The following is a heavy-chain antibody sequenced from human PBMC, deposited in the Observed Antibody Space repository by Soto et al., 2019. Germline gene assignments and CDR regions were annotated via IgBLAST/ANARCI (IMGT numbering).Heavy chain of an antibody. D-gene: IGHD5-12*01. CDR2: IYNDGSTT. CDR3: ARNPSGVDIASTKD. Sequence: QVQLVESGGGVVQPGRSLRLSCVASGLTSSTQGMQWVRQAPGKGLEWVGVIYNDGSTTYYADSVKGRFTISRDNSKNTLYLQMNSLRAEDTAVYYCARNPSGVDIASTKDWGQGTLVTVSS. V-gene: IGHV3-33*01. CDR1: GLTSSTQG. J-gene: IGHJ4*02.